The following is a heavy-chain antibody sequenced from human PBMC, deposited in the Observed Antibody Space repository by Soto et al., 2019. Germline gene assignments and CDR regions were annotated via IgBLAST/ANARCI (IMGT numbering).Heavy chain of an antibody. CDR1: GFTFSSYG. J-gene: IGHJ6*02. CDR3: AREGVSSSSAYYYYGMDV. Sequence: QVQLVESGGGVVQPGRSLRLSCAASGFTFSSYGMHWVRQAPGKGLEWVAVIWYDGSNKYYADSVKGRFTISRDNSKNTLXXXMNSLRAEDTAVYYCAREGVSSSSAYYYYGMDVWGQGTTVTVSS. D-gene: IGHD6-6*01. V-gene: IGHV3-33*01. CDR2: IWYDGSNK.